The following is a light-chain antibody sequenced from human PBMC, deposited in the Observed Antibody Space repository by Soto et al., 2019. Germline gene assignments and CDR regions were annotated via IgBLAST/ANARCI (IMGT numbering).Light chain of an antibody. CDR3: QQYDTSPWT. V-gene: IGKV3-20*01. Sequence: EIVLTQSPGTLSLSPGERATLSCRASQSVSSSFLAWYQQQPGQAPRLIIYGASSRATGTPNRFSGSGSGKDFTLTISRLEPEDFAVYYCQQYDTSPWTFGQGTKVEIK. CDR1: QSVSSSF. CDR2: GAS. J-gene: IGKJ1*01.